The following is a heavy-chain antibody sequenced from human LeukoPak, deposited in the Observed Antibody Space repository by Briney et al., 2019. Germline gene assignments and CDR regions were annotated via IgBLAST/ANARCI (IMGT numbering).Heavy chain of an antibody. CDR2: IYYSGST. CDR3: ARGGQLVSPTLFDY. J-gene: IGHJ4*02. Sequence: SETLSLTCTVSGGSISSNDYYWGWIRQPPGKGLEWIGSIYYSGSTNYNPSLKSRVTISVDTSKNQFSLKLSSVTAADTAVYYCARGGQLVSPTLFDYWGQGTLVTVSS. CDR1: GGSISSNDYY. V-gene: IGHV4-39*07. D-gene: IGHD6-6*01.